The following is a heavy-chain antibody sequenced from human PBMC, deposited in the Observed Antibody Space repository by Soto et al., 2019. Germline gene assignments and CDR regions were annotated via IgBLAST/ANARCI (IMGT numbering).Heavy chain of an antibody. V-gene: IGHV3-23*01. CDR3: AREKYSGSYYARPYYYGMDV. D-gene: IGHD1-26*01. Sequence: PGGSLRLSCAASGFTFSSYAMSWVRQAPGKGLEWVSAISGSGGSTYYADSAKGRFTISRDNSKNTLYLQMNSLRAEDMAVYYCAREKYSGSYYARPYYYGMDVWGQGTTVTVSS. CDR2: ISGSGGST. J-gene: IGHJ6*02. CDR1: GFTFSSYA.